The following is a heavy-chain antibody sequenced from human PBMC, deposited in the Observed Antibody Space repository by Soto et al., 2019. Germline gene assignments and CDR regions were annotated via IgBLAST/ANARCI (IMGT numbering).Heavy chain of an antibody. J-gene: IGHJ3*02. D-gene: IGHD3-10*01. CDR2: IYYSGSP. V-gene: IGHV4-59*12. Sequence: SETLSLTCTVSGDSISPYYWTWIRQPPGKGLEWIGYIYYSGSPSYNPSLKSRVTVSVDTSKNQFSLRLSSVTDADTAVYYCTSKFGQLLADAFDIWGQGTMVTVSS. CDR3: TSKFGQLLADAFDI. CDR1: GDSISPYY.